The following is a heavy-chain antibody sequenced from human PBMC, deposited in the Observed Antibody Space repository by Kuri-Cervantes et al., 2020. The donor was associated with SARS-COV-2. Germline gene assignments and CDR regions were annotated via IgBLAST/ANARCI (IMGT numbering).Heavy chain of an antibody. CDR2: IYYSGST. CDR1: GGSISSYY. D-gene: IGHD4-11*01. J-gene: IGHJ4*02. V-gene: IGHV4-59*12. CDR3: ARTASTVTTNPYRYYFDY. Sequence: SETLSLTCTVSGGSISSYYWSWIRQPPGKGLEWIGYIYYSGSTNCSPSLKSRVTISVDTSKNQFSLKLSSVTAADTAVYYCARTASTVTTNPYRYYFDYWGQGTLVTVSS.